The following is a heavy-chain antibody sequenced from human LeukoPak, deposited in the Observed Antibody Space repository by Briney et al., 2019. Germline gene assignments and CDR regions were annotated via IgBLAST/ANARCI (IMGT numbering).Heavy chain of an antibody. D-gene: IGHD4-23*01. Sequence: ASVKVSCKASGYTFTSYYMHWVRQAPGQGLEWMGIINPSGGSTSYAQKFQGRVTMTRDTSTSTVYMELSSLRSEDTAVYYCARDRVTIYGGSSGIFDYWGQGTLVTVSS. CDR2: INPSGGST. CDR3: ARDRVTIYGGSSGIFDY. J-gene: IGHJ4*02. CDR1: GYTFTSYY. V-gene: IGHV1-46*01.